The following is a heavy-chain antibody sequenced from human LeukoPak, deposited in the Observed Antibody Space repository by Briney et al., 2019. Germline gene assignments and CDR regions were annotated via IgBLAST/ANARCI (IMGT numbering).Heavy chain of an antibody. J-gene: IGHJ6*03. CDR2: ITSSSSYI. CDR1: GFTFNKYT. CDR3: ARDGDTVLTRGYYYYMDV. V-gene: IGHV3-21*01. Sequence: PGGSLRLSCAASGFTFNKYTMNWVRQAPGKGQEWVSSITSSSSYIYYADSVKGRFTISRDNAKKSLSLQMNSLRAEDTAVYYCARDGDTVLTRGYYYYMDVWGKGTTLTVSS. D-gene: IGHD4-23*01.